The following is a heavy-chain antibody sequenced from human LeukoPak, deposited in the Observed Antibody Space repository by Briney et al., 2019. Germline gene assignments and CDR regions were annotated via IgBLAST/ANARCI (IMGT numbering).Heavy chain of an antibody. V-gene: IGHV4-39*01. CDR3: TRRSDSGSDDGEDYFDY. CDR2: IYYDGST. J-gene: IGHJ4*02. D-gene: IGHD1-26*01. CDR1: GGSINSSTFY. Sequence: PSETLSLACTVSGGSINSSTFYWGWIRQPPGKGLEWIGSIYYDGSTYYNPSLKSRVTISVDTSKNQFSLKLTSVTAADTAGYFCTRRSDSGSDDGEDYFDYWGQGTLVTVSS.